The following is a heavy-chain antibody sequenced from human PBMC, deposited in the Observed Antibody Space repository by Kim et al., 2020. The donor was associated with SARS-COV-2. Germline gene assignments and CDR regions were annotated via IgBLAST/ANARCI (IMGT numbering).Heavy chain of an antibody. V-gene: IGHV4-59*01. Sequence: LKGRVTISVDTSKNQFSLKLSSVTAADTAVYYCASITIFGVVPKRMGMDVWGQGTTVTVSS. D-gene: IGHD3-3*01. CDR3: ASITIFGVVPKRMGMDV. J-gene: IGHJ6*02.